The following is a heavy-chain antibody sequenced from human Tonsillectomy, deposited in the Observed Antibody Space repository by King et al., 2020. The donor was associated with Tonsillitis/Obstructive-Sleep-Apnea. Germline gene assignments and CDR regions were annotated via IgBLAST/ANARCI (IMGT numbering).Heavy chain of an antibody. Sequence: VQLVESGGGLVQPGGSLRLSCAASGFTFSSYAMSWVRQAPGKGLEWVSAISGSGGSTYDADSVKGRFTISRDNSKNTLYLQMNSLRAEDTVVYYCASPYYYDSSGYYDAFDIWGQGTMVTVSS. CDR2: ISGSGGST. V-gene: IGHV3-23*04. D-gene: IGHD3-22*01. CDR3: ASPYYYDSSGYYDAFDI. CDR1: GFTFSSYA. J-gene: IGHJ3*02.